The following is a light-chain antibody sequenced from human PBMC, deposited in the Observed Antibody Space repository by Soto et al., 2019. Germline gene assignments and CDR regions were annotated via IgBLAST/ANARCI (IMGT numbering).Light chain of an antibody. J-gene: IGKJ2*01. CDR1: QSISTW. V-gene: IGKV1-5*01. CDR2: DAS. CDR3: QQYNTISYT. Sequence: DIQMTQSPSTLSASVGDRVTITCRASQSISTWLAWYQQKPGKAPKLLIYDASSLESGVPSRFSGSGSGTEVTLITSSRQHADFVTYYCQQYNTISYTFGRGTKLEIK.